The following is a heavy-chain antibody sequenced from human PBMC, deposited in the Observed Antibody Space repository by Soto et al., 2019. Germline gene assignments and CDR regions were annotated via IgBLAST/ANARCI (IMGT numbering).Heavy chain of an antibody. CDR1: GYTFSSYA. Sequence: ASVKVSCKASGYTFSSYAMHLVRQAPGQSLEWMGWINAGYGNTKSSQKFQDRVTISRDTSASTAYMELTSLRSEDTAVYYCARDTGDGTFNFWGQGTLVTVSS. CDR2: INAGYGNT. V-gene: IGHV1-3*01. D-gene: IGHD7-27*01. CDR3: ARDTGDGTFNF. J-gene: IGHJ4*02.